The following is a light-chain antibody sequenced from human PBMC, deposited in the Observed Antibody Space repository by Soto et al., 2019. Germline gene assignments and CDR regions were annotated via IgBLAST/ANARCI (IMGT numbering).Light chain of an antibody. V-gene: IGKV4-1*01. CDR1: QSVLYSSNNKNY. J-gene: IGKJ4*01. CDR3: QQYFDVPFT. Sequence: DIVMTQSPDSLAVSLGERATINCKSSQSVLYSSNNKNYLSWYQQKAGQPPKLLIYWASTRESGVPERFSGSGSGTDFTLTISSLEAEDVAFYWCQQYFDVPFTFGGGTKV. CDR2: WAS.